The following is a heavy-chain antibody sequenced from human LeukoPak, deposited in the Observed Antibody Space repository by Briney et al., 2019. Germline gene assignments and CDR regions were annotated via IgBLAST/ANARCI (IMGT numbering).Heavy chain of an antibody. Sequence: PSETLSLTCAVYGGSFSGYYWSWIRQPPGKGLEWIGEINHSGSTNYNPSLKSRVTISVDTSKNQFSLKLSSVTAADTAVYYCARARRRGYSYGYGSFFDYWGQGTLVTVSS. V-gene: IGHV4-34*01. CDR2: INHSGST. CDR1: GGSFSGYY. CDR3: ARARRRGYSYGYGSFFDY. J-gene: IGHJ4*02. D-gene: IGHD5-18*01.